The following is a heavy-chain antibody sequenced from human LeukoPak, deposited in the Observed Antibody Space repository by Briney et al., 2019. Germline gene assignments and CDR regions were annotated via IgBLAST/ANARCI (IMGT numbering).Heavy chain of an antibody. J-gene: IGHJ4*02. CDR2: INPNSGGT. Sequence: ASVKVSCKASGYTFTAYYLHWVRPAPGQGLEWLGWINPNSGGTNYAQKFQGRVTMTRDTSISTAYMELNRLRSDDTAVYYCARDVEYSSERFNFWGQGTLVTVSS. D-gene: IGHD6-19*01. CDR3: ARDVEYSSERFNF. CDR1: GYTFTAYY. V-gene: IGHV1-2*02.